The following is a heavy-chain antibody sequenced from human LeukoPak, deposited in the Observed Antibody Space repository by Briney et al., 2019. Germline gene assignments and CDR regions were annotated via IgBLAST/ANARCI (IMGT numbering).Heavy chain of an antibody. V-gene: IGHV4-61*08. Sequence: SQTLSLTCTVSGGSISSGDYYWSWIRQPPGKGLEWIGYIYYSGSTNYNPSLKSRVTISVDTSKNQFSLKLSSVTAADTAVYYCARAPPPPDLDGYNLGLDYWGQGTLVTVSS. CDR2: IYYSGST. CDR3: ARAPPPPDLDGYNLGLDY. CDR1: GGSISSGDYY. D-gene: IGHD5-24*01. J-gene: IGHJ4*02.